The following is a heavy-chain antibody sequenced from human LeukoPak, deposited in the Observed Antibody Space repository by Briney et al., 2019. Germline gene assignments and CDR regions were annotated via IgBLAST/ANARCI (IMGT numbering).Heavy chain of an antibody. D-gene: IGHD1-26*01. J-gene: IGHJ4*02. CDR1: GGSISSGGYY. CDR2: IYYSGST. V-gene: IGHV4-31*03. Sequence: SQTLSLTCTVSGGSISSGGYYWSWIRQHPGKGLEWIGYIYYSGSTYYNPSLKSRVTISVDTSKNQFSLKLSSVTAADTAVYYCARGQSYGLYYFDYWGQGTLVTVSS. CDR3: ARGQSYGLYYFDY.